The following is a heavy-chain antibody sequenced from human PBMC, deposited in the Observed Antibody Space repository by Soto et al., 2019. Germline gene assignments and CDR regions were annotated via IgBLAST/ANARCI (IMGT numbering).Heavy chain of an antibody. D-gene: IGHD6-6*01. Sequence: EVQLVETGGGLIQPGGSLRLSCAASGFTVSSNYMSWVRQAPGKGLEWVSVIYSGGSTYYAASVKGRFTISRDNTTNTLYIQRNRLRDEATDVYSCARDWADSTSQKDYWGQGTLVTVSS. V-gene: IGHV3-53*02. J-gene: IGHJ4*02. CDR2: IYSGGST. CDR1: GFTVSSNY. CDR3: ARDWADSTSQKDY.